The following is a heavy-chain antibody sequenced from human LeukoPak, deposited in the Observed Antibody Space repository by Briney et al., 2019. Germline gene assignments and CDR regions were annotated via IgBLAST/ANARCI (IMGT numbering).Heavy chain of an antibody. Sequence: SVKVSCKASGGTFSSYAISWVRQAPGQGLECMGGIIPIFGTANYAQKFQGRVTITTDESTSTAYMELSSLRSEDTAVYYCARGGGWSRFLDYWGQGTLVTVSS. CDR1: GGTFSSYA. CDR2: IIPIFGTA. J-gene: IGHJ4*02. D-gene: IGHD6-19*01. V-gene: IGHV1-69*05. CDR3: ARGGGWSRFLDY.